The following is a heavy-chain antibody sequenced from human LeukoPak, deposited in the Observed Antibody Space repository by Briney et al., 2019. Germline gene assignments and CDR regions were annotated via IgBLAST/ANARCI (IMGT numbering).Heavy chain of an antibody. CDR2: ISSSSSTI. J-gene: IGHJ5*02. CDR1: GFTFSSYS. V-gene: IGHV3-48*04. D-gene: IGHD4-17*01. CDR3: ARDRIGAPRIVPYGDYGLGWFDP. Sequence: GGSLRLSCAASGFTFSSYSMNWVRQAPGKGLEWVSYISSSSSTIYYADSVKGRFTISRDNAKNSLYLQMNSLRAEDTAVYYCARDRIGAPRIVPYGDYGLGWFDPWGQGTLVTVSS.